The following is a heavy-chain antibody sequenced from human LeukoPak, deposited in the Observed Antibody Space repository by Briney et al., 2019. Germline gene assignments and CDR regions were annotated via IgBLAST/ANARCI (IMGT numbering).Heavy chain of an antibody. CDR2: IYYSGST. J-gene: IGHJ6*03. CDR1: GGSISSYY. D-gene: IGHD3-22*01. V-gene: IGHV4-59*12. Sequence: SETLSLTCTVSGGSISSYYWSWIRQPPGKGLEWIGYIYYSGSTNYNPSLKSRVTISVDTSKNQFSLKLNSVTAADTAVYYCARDRYYYDSSGYKYMDVGGKGTTVTVSS. CDR3: ARDRYYYDSSGYKYMDV.